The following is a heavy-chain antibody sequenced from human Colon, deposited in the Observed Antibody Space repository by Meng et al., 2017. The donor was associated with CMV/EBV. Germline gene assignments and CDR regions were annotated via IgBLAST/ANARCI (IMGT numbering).Heavy chain of an antibody. CDR1: GYTLTELS. CDR2: ISPFNGIA. D-gene: IGHD2-2*01. V-gene: IGHV1-18*01. J-gene: IGHJ4*02. CDR3: VRVEPSAMAGDY. Sequence: ASVKVSCKVSGYTLTELSIHWVRQAPGQGPEWMGWISPFNGIALYAPRYQGRVTMTSDTSTTTAYMELRSLTSDDTAVYYCVRVEPSAMAGDYWGQGTLVTVSS.